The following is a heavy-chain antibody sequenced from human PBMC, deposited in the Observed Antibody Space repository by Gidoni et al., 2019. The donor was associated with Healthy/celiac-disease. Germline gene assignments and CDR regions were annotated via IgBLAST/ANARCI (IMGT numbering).Heavy chain of an antibody. CDR3: AKHPGDYVDYYYYYGMDV. D-gene: IGHD4-17*01. V-gene: IGHV3-23*01. Sequence: EVQLLESGGGLVQPGGSLRLSCAASGFTFSSYARSWVRQAPGKGLTWVSASSGSGSSTYYADSVKGRFTISRDKSKNTLYLQMNSLRAEDTAVYYCAKHPGDYVDYYYYYGMDVWGQGTTVTVSS. J-gene: IGHJ6*02. CDR1: GFTFSSYA. CDR2: SSGSGSST.